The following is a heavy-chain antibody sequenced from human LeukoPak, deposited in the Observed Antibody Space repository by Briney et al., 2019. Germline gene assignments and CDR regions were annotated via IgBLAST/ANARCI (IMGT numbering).Heavy chain of an antibody. D-gene: IGHD3-22*01. CDR2: ISSSSSYI. CDR3: ARAGTLYYYDSWFDP. CDR1: GFTFSSYW. V-gene: IGHV3-21*01. Sequence: GSLSLSFAASGFTFSSYWMSWVRPAPGKGVGWVSSISSSSSYIYYADSVKGRFTISRDNAKNALYLQMNSLRAEDTAVYYCARAGTLYYYDSWFDPWGQGTLVTVSS. J-gene: IGHJ5*02.